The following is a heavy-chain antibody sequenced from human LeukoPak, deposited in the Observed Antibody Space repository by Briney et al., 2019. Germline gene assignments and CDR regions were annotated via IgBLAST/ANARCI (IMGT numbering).Heavy chain of an antibody. Sequence: SETLSLTCTVSGGSISSSSYYWGWIRQPPGKGLEGIGEINHSGSTKYNPSLKSRVTISVDTSKKQFSLKLSSVTAADTAVYYCARVGVLSWYAKYYFDYWGQGTLVTVSS. CDR1: GGSISSSSYY. CDR2: INHSGST. D-gene: IGHD6-13*01. V-gene: IGHV4-39*07. CDR3: ARVGVLSWYAKYYFDY. J-gene: IGHJ4*02.